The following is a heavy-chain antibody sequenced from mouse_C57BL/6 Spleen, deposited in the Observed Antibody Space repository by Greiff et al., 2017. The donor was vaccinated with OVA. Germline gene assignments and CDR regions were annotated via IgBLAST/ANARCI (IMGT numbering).Heavy chain of an antibody. CDR2: ISYDGSN. CDR3: ARRGYGSSHWYFDV. J-gene: IGHJ1*03. V-gene: IGHV3-6*01. CDR1: GYSITSGYY. D-gene: IGHD1-1*01. Sequence: EVQLVESGPGLVKPSQSLSLTCSVTGYSITSGYYWNWIRQFPGNKLEWMGYISYDGSNNYNPSLKNRISITRDTSKNQFFLKLNSVTTEDTATYYCARRGYGSSHWYFDVWGTGTTVTVSS.